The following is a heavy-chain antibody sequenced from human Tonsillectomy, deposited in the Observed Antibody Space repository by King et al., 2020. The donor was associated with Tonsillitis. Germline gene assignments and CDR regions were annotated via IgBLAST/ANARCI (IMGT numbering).Heavy chain of an antibody. CDR1: GFTFSFYG. CDR2: ISYDGSNK. CDR3: AKITTHGGQYYYYYGMDV. D-gene: IGHD1-1*01. J-gene: IGHJ6*02. Sequence: VQLVESGGGVVQPGRSLRLSCAASGFTFSFYGMHWVRQAPGKGLEWVAVISYDGSNKYYADSVKGRFTISRDNSKNTLYLQMNSLRGEDTAVYYCAKITTHGGQYYYYYGMDVWGQGTTVTVSS. V-gene: IGHV3-30*18.